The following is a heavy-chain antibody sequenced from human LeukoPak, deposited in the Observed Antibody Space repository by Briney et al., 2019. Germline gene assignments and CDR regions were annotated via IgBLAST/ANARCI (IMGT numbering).Heavy chain of an antibody. Sequence: PSETLSLTCTVSGASISGHYWTWIRQPPGKELEWIGYISHSGSTNYNPSLKSRVTISVDTSKNQFSLKLSSVTAADTAVYYCATVTGGYSYVRGMDVWGQGTTVTVSS. D-gene: IGHD5-18*01. V-gene: IGHV4-59*08. J-gene: IGHJ6*02. CDR3: ATVTGGYSYVRGMDV. CDR1: GASISGHY. CDR2: ISHSGST.